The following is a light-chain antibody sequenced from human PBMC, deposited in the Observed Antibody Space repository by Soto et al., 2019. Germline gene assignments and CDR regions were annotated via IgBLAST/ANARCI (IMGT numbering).Light chain of an antibody. CDR3: SSYAGNYTLD. J-gene: IGLJ2*01. CDR1: SSDVGTYNS. CDR2: DVN. V-gene: IGLV2-11*01. Sequence: QSVLTQPRSVSGSPGQSVTISCTGTSSDVGTYNSVSWYQQHPDKAPKLIIYDVNKRPSGVPGRFSGSMSGNTASLTISGLQADDEADYHCSSYAGNYTLDFGGGTKVTVL.